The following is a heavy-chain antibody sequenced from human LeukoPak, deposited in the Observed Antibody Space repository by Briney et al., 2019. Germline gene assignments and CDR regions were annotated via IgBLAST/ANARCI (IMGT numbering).Heavy chain of an antibody. Sequence: PGGSLRLSCAASGFTFSSYSMNWVRQAPGKGLEWVSSISSSSSYIYYADSVKGRFTISRDNAKNSLYLQMNSLRAEDTAVYYCARDWGSSWFFDYWGQGTLVTVSS. J-gene: IGHJ4*02. CDR1: GFTFSSYS. CDR2: ISSSSSYI. V-gene: IGHV3-21*01. D-gene: IGHD6-13*01. CDR3: ARDWGSSWFFDY.